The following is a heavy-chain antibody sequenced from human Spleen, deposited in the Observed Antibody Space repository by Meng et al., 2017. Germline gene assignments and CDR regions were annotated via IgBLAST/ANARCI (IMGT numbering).Heavy chain of an antibody. D-gene: IGHD6-19*01. CDR2: INAGNGNT. V-gene: IGHV1-3*01. CDR3: ARGSTSAGYSSGWYHFDY. J-gene: IGHJ4*01. CDR1: GYTFTSYA. Sequence: QVQLVQSGAEVKKPGASVKVSCKASGYTFTSYAMHWVRQAPGQRLEWMGWINAGNGNTKYSQKFQGRVTITRDTSASTAYMELSSLRSEDTAVYYCARGSTSAGYSSGWYHFDYWGSAPGHRLL.